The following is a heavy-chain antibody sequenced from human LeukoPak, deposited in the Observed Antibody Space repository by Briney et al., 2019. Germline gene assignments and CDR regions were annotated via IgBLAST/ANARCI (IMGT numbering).Heavy chain of an antibody. V-gene: IGHV3-64*01. Sequence: GGSLRLSCAASGFTFSSYAMHWVRQAPGKGLESVSGTSNNGGSTYYANSVKGRFTISRDNSKNTLYLQMGSLRAEDTAVYCCAREIYISGWRKFDSWGQGTLVTVSS. CDR3: AREIYISGWRKFDS. J-gene: IGHJ4*02. CDR2: TSNNGGST. CDR1: GFTFSSYA. D-gene: IGHD6-19*01.